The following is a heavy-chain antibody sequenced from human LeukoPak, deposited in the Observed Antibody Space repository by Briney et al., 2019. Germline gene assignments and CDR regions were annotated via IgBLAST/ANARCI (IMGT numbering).Heavy chain of an antibody. CDR2: ISGSGGST. D-gene: IGHD3-3*01. CDR1: GFTFSSYA. V-gene: IGHV3-23*01. J-gene: IGHJ5*02. Sequence: GGSLRLSCAASGFTFSSYAMSWVRQAPGKGLEWVSAISGSGGSTYYADSVKGRFTISRDNSKNTLYLQMNSLRAKDTAVYYCAPPIGYYDFWSVPWGQGTLVTVSS. CDR3: APPIGYYDFWSVP.